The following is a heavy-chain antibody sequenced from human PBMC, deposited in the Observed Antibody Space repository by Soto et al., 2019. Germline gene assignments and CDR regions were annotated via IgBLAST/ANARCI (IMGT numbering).Heavy chain of an antibody. CDR3: DLGNCLGGQWCYFEY. CDR2: ISYDGRNK. D-gene: IGHD2-8*01. J-gene: IGHJ4*02. CDR1: GTTFSDYG. V-gene: IGHV3-30*03. Sequence: QVQLVESGGGVVQPGRSLRLSCAASGTTFSDYGMHWVRQAPGKGLEWVAVISYDGRNKYYPDSVKGRFTITRDNFKNTLYLQMTSLRPEDKAVFYCDLGNCLGGQWCYFEYWGQGDPATVSP.